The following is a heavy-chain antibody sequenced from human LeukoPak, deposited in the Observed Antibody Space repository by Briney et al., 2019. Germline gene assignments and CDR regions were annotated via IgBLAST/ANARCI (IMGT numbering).Heavy chain of an antibody. Sequence: GGSLRHSCAAPGFTSSSYWMSWVRQAPGKGLEWVANIKHDGSERNYMQSVKGRFTISRDNANNSLHLQMNNLRAEDTAVYYCAAGRGWSIEYWGKGTLVTVSS. D-gene: IGHD6-19*01. CDR2: IKHDGSER. CDR1: GFTSSSYW. V-gene: IGHV3-7*03. J-gene: IGHJ4*02. CDR3: AAGRGWSIEY.